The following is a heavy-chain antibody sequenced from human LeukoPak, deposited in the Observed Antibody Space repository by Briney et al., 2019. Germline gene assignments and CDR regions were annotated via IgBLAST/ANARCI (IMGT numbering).Heavy chain of an antibody. Sequence: PSETLSLTCTVSGGSISSYYWSWIRQPPGKGLEWIGYIYYSGSTYYNPSLKSRVTISVDTSKNQFSLKLSSVTAADTAVYYCARAEEGGALDYWGQGTLVTVSS. V-gene: IGHV4-59*08. D-gene: IGHD3-16*01. J-gene: IGHJ4*02. CDR1: GGSISSYY. CDR2: IYYSGST. CDR3: ARAEEGGALDY.